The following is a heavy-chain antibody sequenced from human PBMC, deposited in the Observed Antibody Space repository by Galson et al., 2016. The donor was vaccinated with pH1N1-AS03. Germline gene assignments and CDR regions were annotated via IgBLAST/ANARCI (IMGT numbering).Heavy chain of an antibody. V-gene: IGHV3-11*01. CDR3: ARDLALAAGWYFDR. Sequence: SLRLSCAASGFDFSDYYISWIRQAPGKGLEWISYISGRASEIYYADSVKGRFTISRDNAKNSLYLQMNSLRAEDTAVYYCARDLALAAGWYFDRWGRGTLVTVSS. CDR1: GFDFSDYY. J-gene: IGHJ2*01. CDR2: ISGRASEI. D-gene: IGHD6-13*01.